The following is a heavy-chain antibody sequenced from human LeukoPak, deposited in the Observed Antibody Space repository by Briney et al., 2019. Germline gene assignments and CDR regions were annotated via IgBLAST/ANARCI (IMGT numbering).Heavy chain of an antibody. D-gene: IGHD5-12*01. V-gene: IGHV1-2*02. CDR2: INPNSGGT. Sequence: ASVKVSCKASGYTFTDYYMHWVRQAPGQGLEWMGWINPNSGGTNYAQKFQGGVTMTRDTSISTAYMELSGLRSDDTAVYYCARDLKNSGYDSLDYWGQGTLVTVSS. CDR3: ARDLKNSGYDSLDY. J-gene: IGHJ4*02. CDR1: GYTFTDYY.